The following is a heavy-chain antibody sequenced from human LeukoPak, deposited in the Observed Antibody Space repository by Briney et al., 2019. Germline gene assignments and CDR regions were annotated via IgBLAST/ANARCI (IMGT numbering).Heavy chain of an antibody. V-gene: IGHV3-7*01. CDR2: IKQDGSAE. CDR1: GFTISNYW. J-gene: IGHJ4*02. CDR3: ARDLFDY. Sequence: GGSLRLSCAVSGFTISNYWMSWVRQAPGKGLEWVATIKQDGSAEFYVDSVKGRFTISRDSAKNSLYLQMNSLRDDDTAVYYCARDLFDYWGQGTLDTVSS.